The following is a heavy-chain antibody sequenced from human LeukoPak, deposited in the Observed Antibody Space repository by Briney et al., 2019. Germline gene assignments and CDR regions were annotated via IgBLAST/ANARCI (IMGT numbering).Heavy chain of an antibody. CDR2: IYYSGST. V-gene: IGHV4-39*01. CDR3: ARLPHTAMVALPYYYYGMDV. Sequence: PSETLSLTCTVSGGSISSSSYSWGWIRQPPGKGLEWIGSIYYSGSTYYNPSLKSRVTISVDTSKDQFSLKLSSVAAADTAVYYCARLPHTAMVALPYYYYGMDVWGQGTTVTVSS. D-gene: IGHD5-18*01. CDR1: GGSISSSSYS. J-gene: IGHJ6*02.